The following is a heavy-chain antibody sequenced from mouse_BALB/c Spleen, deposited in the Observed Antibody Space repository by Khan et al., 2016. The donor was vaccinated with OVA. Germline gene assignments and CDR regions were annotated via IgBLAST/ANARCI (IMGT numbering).Heavy chain of an antibody. V-gene: IGHV1-4*01. CDR3: VRDGDYGRNDGWFVY. D-gene: IGHD2-1*01. CDR2: INPSNGYT. Sequence: QVQLQESGAELARPGASVKLSCKASGYTFTSYTINWIKKRPGQGLEWIGYINPSNGYTNYNQKFKDKATLTTDKSSTTAYLQLSSLTSDDSAVYNCVRDGDYGRNDGWFVYWGQGTLVTVSA. CDR1: GYTFTSYT. J-gene: IGHJ3*01.